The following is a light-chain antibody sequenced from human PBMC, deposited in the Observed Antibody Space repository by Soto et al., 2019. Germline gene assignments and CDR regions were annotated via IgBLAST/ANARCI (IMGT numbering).Light chain of an antibody. CDR1: QNVNKW. V-gene: IGKV1-5*01. CDR3: QQLYIFPLT. Sequence: DIQMTQSPSTLSASVGARVTITCRASQNVNKWLAWYQQKQGKAPNLLMYAASTLQSGVPSRFSAGESGTADTITLSSLQPEDAETYDGQQLYIFPLTFGQGTRLEN. J-gene: IGKJ5*01. CDR2: AAS.